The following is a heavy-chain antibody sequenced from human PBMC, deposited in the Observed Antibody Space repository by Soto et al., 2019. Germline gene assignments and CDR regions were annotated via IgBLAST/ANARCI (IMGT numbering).Heavy chain of an antibody. V-gene: IGHV4-31*03. CDR1: GGSISSGGYY. CDR2: IYYGGST. Sequence: PSETLSLTCTVSGGSISSGGYYWSWIRQRPGKGLEWIGYIYYGGSTYYNPSLKSRVTISVDTSKNQFSLKLTSVTAADTAVYYCARVRYCSGGSCYGYYYYGMDVWGQGTTLTVS. D-gene: IGHD2-15*01. CDR3: ARVRYCSGGSCYGYYYYGMDV. J-gene: IGHJ6*02.